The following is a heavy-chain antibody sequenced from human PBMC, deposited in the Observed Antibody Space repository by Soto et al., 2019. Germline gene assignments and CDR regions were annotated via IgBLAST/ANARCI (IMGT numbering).Heavy chain of an antibody. D-gene: IGHD1-1*01. V-gene: IGHV6-1*01. Sequence: SQTLSLPCAISGDSVSSNGAAWNWIRQSPSRGLQWLGRTYYRSKWNNDYAVSVKSRININPDTSKNQFSLQLNSVSPEDTAEYYGARGHEGTMDVWGQGTTVTVSS. J-gene: IGHJ6*02. CDR1: GDSVSSNGAA. CDR3: ARGHEGTMDV. CDR2: TYYRSKWNN.